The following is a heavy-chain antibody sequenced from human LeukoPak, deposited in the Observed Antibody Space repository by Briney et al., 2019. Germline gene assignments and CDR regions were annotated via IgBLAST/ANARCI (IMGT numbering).Heavy chain of an antibody. CDR2: INHSGST. J-gene: IGHJ5*02. V-gene: IGHV4-34*01. Sequence: SETLSLTCAVYGVSFSGYYWSWIRQPPGKGLEWIGEINHSGSTNYNPSLKSRVTISVDTSKNQFSLKLSSVTAADTAVYYCARGNPKNDYIWGSYRSWFDPWGQGTLVTVSS. CDR1: GVSFSGYY. CDR3: ARGNPKNDYIWGSYRSWFDP. D-gene: IGHD3-16*02.